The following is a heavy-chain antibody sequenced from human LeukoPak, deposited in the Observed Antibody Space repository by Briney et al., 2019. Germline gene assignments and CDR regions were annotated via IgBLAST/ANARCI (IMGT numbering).Heavy chain of an antibody. CDR1: GFTFSDHA. D-gene: IGHD6-19*01. J-gene: IGHJ4*02. V-gene: IGHV3-23*01. CDR2: IRGTGTTT. Sequence: GGSLRLSCAVSGFTFSDHAMSWVRQAPGKGLEWVSAIRGTGTTTFYAASVEGRFTISRDNSKNTADLQMNSLRAEDTAVYYCAKVSWLGTLPSYHFDSWGQGTQVTVSS. CDR3: AKVSWLGTLPSYHFDS.